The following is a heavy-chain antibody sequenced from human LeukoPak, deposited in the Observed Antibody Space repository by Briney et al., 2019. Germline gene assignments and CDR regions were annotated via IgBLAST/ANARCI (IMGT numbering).Heavy chain of an antibody. J-gene: IGHJ4*02. Sequence: SETLSLTCTVSGGSIRSGGYYWSWIRQHPGTGLEWIGYIYDSGSTYYNPSLESRVTLSVDTSRNQFSLKLSSVTAADSAVYYCARGGTDYYFDYWGQGTLVTVSS. CDR3: ARGGTDYYFDY. V-gene: IGHV4-31*03. CDR1: GGSIRSGGYY. CDR2: IYDSGST.